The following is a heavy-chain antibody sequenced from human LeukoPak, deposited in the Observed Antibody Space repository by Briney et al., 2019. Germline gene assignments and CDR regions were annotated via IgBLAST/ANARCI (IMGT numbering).Heavy chain of an antibody. J-gene: IGHJ3*01. CDR3: ASDSISMNAFDA. CDR2: ISYIGST. Sequence: PSETLSLTCTVSGGSFTTHYWSWIRQPPGKGLEWIGYISYIGSTNYNPSLKSRATISIDTSNNEVSLMLTSVTAADTAVYYCASDSISMNAFDAWGQGTMF. V-gene: IGHV4-59*11. D-gene: IGHD3-22*01. CDR1: GGSFTTHY.